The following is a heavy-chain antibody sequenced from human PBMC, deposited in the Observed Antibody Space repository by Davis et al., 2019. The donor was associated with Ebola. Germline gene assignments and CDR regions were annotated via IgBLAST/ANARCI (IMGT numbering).Heavy chain of an antibody. CDR2: INAGNGNT. Sequence: ASVKVSCKTSGYTFTNYGITWVRQAPGQRLEWMGWINAGNGNTKYSQKFQGRVTITADESTSTAYMELSSLRSEDTAVYYCARDLQFGELGMDVWGKGTTVTVSS. V-gene: IGHV1-3*01. CDR1: GYTFTNYG. J-gene: IGHJ6*04. D-gene: IGHD3-16*01. CDR3: ARDLQFGELGMDV.